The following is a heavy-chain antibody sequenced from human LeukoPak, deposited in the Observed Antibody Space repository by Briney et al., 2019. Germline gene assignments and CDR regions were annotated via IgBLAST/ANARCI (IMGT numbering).Heavy chain of an antibody. D-gene: IGHD6-6*01. V-gene: IGHV4-4*02. CDR3: ARDFSSSSTVYYYYYMDV. CDR1: GGSISSSNW. CDR2: IYHSGST. J-gene: IGHJ6*03. Sequence: PSGTVSLTCAVSGGSISSSNWWSGIRQPPGKGLEWIGEIYHSGSTNYNPSLKSRVTISLDTSKNQFSLKLSSVTAADTAIYYCARDFSSSSTVYYYYYMDVWGKGTTVTVSS.